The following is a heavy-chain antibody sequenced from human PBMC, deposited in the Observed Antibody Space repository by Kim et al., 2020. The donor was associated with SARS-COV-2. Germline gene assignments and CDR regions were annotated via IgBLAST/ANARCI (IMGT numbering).Heavy chain of an antibody. V-gene: IGHV3-23*03. CDR1: GFTFSSYA. Sequence: GGSLRLSCAASGFTFSSYAMSWVRQAPGKGLEWVSVIYSGGSSTYYADSVKGRFTISRDNSKNTLYLQMNSLRAEDTAVYYCAKHPIVGSSWYSTYYFDYWGQGTLVTVSS. CDR3: AKHPIVGSSWYSTYYFDY. CDR2: IYSGGSST. D-gene: IGHD6-13*01. J-gene: IGHJ4*02.